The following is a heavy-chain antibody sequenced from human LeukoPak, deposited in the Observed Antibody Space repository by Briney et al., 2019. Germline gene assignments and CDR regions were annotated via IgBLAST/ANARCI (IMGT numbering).Heavy chain of an antibody. Sequence: SETLSLTCTVSGGSVSSGDYYWTWIRQPPGKGLEWIVHSNHSGHTSYWSSLESRVTISVDTSKNQFYLNLTSVTAADTAVYYCVRDGIARSVYNGVTWGHSYSGMDVWGQGTTVTVSS. CDR1: GGSVSSGDYY. J-gene: IGHJ6*02. V-gene: IGHV4-30-4*01. CDR2: SNHSGHT. CDR3: VRDGIARSVYNGVTWGHSYSGMDV. D-gene: IGHD3-10*01.